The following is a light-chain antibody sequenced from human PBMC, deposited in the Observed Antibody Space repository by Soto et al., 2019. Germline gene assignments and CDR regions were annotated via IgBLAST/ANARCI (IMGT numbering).Light chain of an antibody. CDR2: AAS. CDR1: QGIASS. Sequence: DIHLTQSPSFLSASVGDRVTITCLASQGIASSLAWYQQKAGKASKLLIYAASTLESGVPSRFSGSGPGTEFTLTISSLQPEDFAIYYCQQFNSYPLTFGGGTKVEIK. V-gene: IGKV1-9*01. J-gene: IGKJ4*01. CDR3: QQFNSYPLT.